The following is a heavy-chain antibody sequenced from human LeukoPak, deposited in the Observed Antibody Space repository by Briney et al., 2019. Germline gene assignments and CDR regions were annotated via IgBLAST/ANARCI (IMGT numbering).Heavy chain of an antibody. D-gene: IGHD5/OR15-5a*01. CDR2: FYYSGNT. J-gene: IGHJ5*01. CDR3: ARHGLPSYLRGWFDS. CDR1: GGSISSSTYY. Sequence: PSETLSLTCTVSGGSISSSTYYWGWIRQPPGKGLEWIVSFYYSGNTYYNPSLRSRVTISVDTSKNQFSLNLSSVTAADTAVYYCARHGLPSYLRGWFDSWGQGTLVTVSS. V-gene: IGHV4-39*01.